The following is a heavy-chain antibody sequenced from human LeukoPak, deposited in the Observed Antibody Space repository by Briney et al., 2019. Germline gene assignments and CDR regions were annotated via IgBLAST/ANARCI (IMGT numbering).Heavy chain of an antibody. J-gene: IGHJ4*02. Sequence: ASVKVSCKASGYTFTGYYMHWVRQAPGQGLEWMGWINPNSGGTNYAQKFQGRVTTTRDTSISTAYMELSRLRSDDTAVYYCARVAPRYCSSTSCYGFDYWGQGTLVTVSS. CDR1: GYTFTGYY. D-gene: IGHD2-2*01. V-gene: IGHV1-2*02. CDR2: INPNSGGT. CDR3: ARVAPRYCSSTSCYGFDY.